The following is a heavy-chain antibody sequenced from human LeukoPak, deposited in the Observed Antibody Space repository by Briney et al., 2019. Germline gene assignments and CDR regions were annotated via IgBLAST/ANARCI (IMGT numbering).Heavy chain of an antibody. V-gene: IGHV1-69*04. CDR2: IIPILGIA. Sequence: SVKASCKASGGTFSSYAISWVRQAPGQGLEWMGRIIPILGIAKYAQKFQGRVTITADKSTSTAYMKLSSLRSEDTAVYYCARAQYYYDSSGYPGDYWGQGTLVTVSS. D-gene: IGHD3-22*01. CDR1: GGTFSSYA. CDR3: ARAQYYYDSSGYPGDY. J-gene: IGHJ4*02.